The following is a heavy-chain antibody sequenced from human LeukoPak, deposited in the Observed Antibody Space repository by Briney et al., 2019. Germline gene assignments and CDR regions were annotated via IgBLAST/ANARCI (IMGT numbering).Heavy chain of an antibody. CDR1: GLTFSSYG. J-gene: IGHJ4*02. Sequence: GGSLRLSCAASGLTFSSYGMYWVRQAPGKGLEWVSSISTSSSYIYYADSVKGRFTISRDNAKNSLYLQMNSLRAEDTAVYYCARDKVDTAMVTGFDYWGQGTLVTVSS. CDR2: ISTSSSYI. D-gene: IGHD5-18*01. CDR3: ARDKVDTAMVTGFDY. V-gene: IGHV3-21*01.